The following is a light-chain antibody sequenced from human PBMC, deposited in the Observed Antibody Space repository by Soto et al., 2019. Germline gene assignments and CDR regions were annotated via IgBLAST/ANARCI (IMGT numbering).Light chain of an antibody. CDR2: DAS. Sequence: EIVLTQSPATLSLSPGERATLSCRASQSVSSYLTWYQQKPGQAPRLLIYDASNWATGIPARFSGSGSGTDFTLTISSLEPEDFAVYYCQQRSNRSSLTFGGGTKVEIK. CDR3: QQRSNRSSLT. J-gene: IGKJ4*01. CDR1: QSVSSY. V-gene: IGKV3-11*01.